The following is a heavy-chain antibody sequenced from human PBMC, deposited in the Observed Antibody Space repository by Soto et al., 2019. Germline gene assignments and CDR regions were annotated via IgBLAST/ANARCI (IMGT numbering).Heavy chain of an antibody. CDR1: GFTVSSNY. D-gene: IGHD2-15*01. Sequence: PGGSLRLSCAASGFTVSSNYMSWVRQAPGKGLEWVSVIYSGCSTYYADSVKGRFTISRDNSKNTLYLQMNSLRAEDTAVYYCARDIDMYYYGMDVWGQGTTVTVSS. J-gene: IGHJ6*02. V-gene: IGHV3-53*01. CDR3: ARDIDMYYYGMDV. CDR2: IYSGCST.